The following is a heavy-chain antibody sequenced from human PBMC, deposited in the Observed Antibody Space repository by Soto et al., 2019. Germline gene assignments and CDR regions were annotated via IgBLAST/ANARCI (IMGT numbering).Heavy chain of an antibody. V-gene: IGHV4-34*01. CDR1: GGSFSGYY. Sequence: QVQLQQWGAGLLKPSETLSLTCAVYGGSFSGYYWNWIRQAPGKGLEWIGEIHHSGTTNYNPSLKSRATISLDTSKNQNSLRLSSATAADTALYYCARGATQLWLEDWGQGTLVTVSS. CDR2: IHHSGTT. CDR3: ARGATQLWLED. D-gene: IGHD5-18*01. J-gene: IGHJ4*02.